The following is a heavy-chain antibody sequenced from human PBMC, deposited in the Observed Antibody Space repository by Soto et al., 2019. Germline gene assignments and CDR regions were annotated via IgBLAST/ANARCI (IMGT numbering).Heavy chain of an antibody. J-gene: IGHJ4*02. CDR1: GFTFSSYA. CDR3: ARAFGYSGDENYFDY. V-gene: IGHV3-30-3*01. CDR2: ISYDGSNK. D-gene: IGHD5-12*01. Sequence: PGGSLRLSCAASGFTFSSYAMHWVRQAPGKGLEWVAVISYDGSNKYYADSVKGRFTISRDNSKNTLYLQMNSLRAEDTAVYYCARAFGYSGDENYFDYWGQGTLVTVSS.